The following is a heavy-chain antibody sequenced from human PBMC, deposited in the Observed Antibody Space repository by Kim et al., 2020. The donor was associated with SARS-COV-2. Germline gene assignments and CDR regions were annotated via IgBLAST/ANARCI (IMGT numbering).Heavy chain of an antibody. CDR3: ARGNYYESMTLSDYYKGMGV. J-gene: IGHJ6*02. CDR1: GLTFDGSA. CDR2: ISYDGRNK. V-gene: IGHV3-30-3*01. Sequence: GGSLRLSCAASGLTFDGSAMNWVRQTPGKGLEWVAVISYDGRNKDYADSVKGRFTISRDNSKSTLYLEMNSLRVEDTALYYCARGNYYESMTLSDYYKGMGVWGPGTTVTAS. D-gene: IGHD3-22*01.